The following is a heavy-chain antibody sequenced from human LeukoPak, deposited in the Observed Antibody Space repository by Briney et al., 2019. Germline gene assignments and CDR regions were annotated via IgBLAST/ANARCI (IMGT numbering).Heavy chain of an antibody. D-gene: IGHD2-2*03. CDR1: GFTFSEHS. CDR2: TSMKSKSI. Sequence: PGGSLRLSCTASGFTFSEHSMNWVRQAPGKGLEWVSYTSMKSKSIYYADSVRGRFNISRDNGKNSLSLQMNSLTAEDTAIYYCARDGSPSFYYYYMDVWGKGTTVTVSS. J-gene: IGHJ6*03. CDR3: ARDGSPSFYYYYMDV. V-gene: IGHV3-48*01.